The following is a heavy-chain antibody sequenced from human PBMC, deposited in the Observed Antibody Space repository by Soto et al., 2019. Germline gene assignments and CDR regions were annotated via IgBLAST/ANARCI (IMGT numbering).Heavy chain of an antibody. V-gene: IGHV3-23*01. CDR3: ANHGGFDF. J-gene: IGHJ3*01. CDR1: GFTFSSSG. Sequence: EGQLLQSGGGLVQPGESLRISCAASGFTFSSSGMSWVRQAPGKGLEWVSSISIRGDYRYYADSVKGRFTISRDNSKNTLYLQMTSLTAEDTALYYCANHGGFDFWGQGTMVAVSS. CDR2: ISIRGDYR. D-gene: IGHD4-17*01.